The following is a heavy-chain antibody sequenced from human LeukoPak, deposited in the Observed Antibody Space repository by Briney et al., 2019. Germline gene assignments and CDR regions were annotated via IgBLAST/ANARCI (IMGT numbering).Heavy chain of an antibody. CDR3: ARQHRTWPERYFDY. J-gene: IGHJ4*02. CDR1: GNSFTNYW. Sequence: GEALKISCKGSGNSFTNYWNGWVRPMPGKVLGGMVIIYPFDYDTTDSPSVQGHVTISADKSIRTAYLQWSSMKASDTAMYYCARQHRTWPERYFDYWGQGTLVTVSS. V-gene: IGHV5-51*01. CDR2: IYPFDYDT.